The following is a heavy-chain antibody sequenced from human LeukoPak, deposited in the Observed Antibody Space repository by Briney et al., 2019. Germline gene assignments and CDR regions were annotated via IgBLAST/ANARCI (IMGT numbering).Heavy chain of an antibody. CDR2: INQDGGTR. V-gene: IGHV3-7*01. D-gene: IGHD3-16*01. Sequence: GGSLRLSCAASGFTFSNTWMAWVRQAPGKGLEWVANINQDGGTRQYADSVRGRFTVSRDNAKNSLYLEMNSLRAEDTGLYHCARDMKGNLDYWGQGTLVTVSS. J-gene: IGHJ4*02. CDR1: GFTFSNTW. CDR3: ARDMKGNLDY.